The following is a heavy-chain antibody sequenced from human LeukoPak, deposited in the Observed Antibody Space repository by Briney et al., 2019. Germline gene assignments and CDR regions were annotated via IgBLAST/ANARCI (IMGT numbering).Heavy chain of an antibody. CDR3: ARGRGYGGSGLYYFDY. CDR2: VNPNSGNT. CDR1: GYTFTSYD. J-gene: IGHJ4*02. V-gene: IGHV1-8*03. D-gene: IGHD3-10*01. Sequence: ASVKVSCXASGYTFTSYDINWVRQASGQGLEWMGWVNPNSGNTGYAQKFQGRVTITRNTSISTAYMELSSLRSEDTAVYYCARGRGYGGSGLYYFDYWGQGTLVTVSS.